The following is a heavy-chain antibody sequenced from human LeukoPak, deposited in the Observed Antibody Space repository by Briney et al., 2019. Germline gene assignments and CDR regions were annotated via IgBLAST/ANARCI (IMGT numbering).Heavy chain of an antibody. CDR2: IYYSGGT. CDR3: ARETGYFDY. D-gene: IGHD3-10*01. J-gene: IGHJ4*02. Sequence: SETLSLTCTVSGGSVSTYYWSWIRQPPGKGLEWIGYIYYSGGTNYNPSLKSRLTISVDTSKNQFSLKLSSVTAADAAVYYCARETGYFDYWGQGTLVTVSS. V-gene: IGHV4-59*02. CDR1: GGSVSTYY.